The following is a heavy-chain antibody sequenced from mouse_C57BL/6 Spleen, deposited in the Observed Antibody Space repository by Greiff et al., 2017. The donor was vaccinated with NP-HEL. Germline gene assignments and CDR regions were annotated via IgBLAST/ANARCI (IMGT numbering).Heavy chain of an antibody. CDR2: IRSKSNNYAT. CDR3: VREGDGYFFYYAMDY. D-gene: IGHD2-3*01. J-gene: IGHJ4*01. CDR1: GFSFNTYA. V-gene: IGHV10-1*01. Sequence: EVKLVESGGGLVQPKGSLKLSCAASGFSFNTYAMNWVRRAPGKGLEWVARIRSKSNNYATYYADSVKDRFTISRDDSESMLYLQMNNLKTEDTAMYYCVREGDGYFFYYAMDYWGQGTSVTVSS.